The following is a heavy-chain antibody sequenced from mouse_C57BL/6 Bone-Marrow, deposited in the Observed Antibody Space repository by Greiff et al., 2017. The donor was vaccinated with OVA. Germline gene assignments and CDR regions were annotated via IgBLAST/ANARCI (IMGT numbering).Heavy chain of an antibody. J-gene: IGHJ2*01. CDR1: GFNIKDDY. CDR3: TTGVSVGDY. V-gene: IGHV14-4*01. CDR2: IDPENGDT. Sequence: VQLQQSGAELVRPGASVKLSCTASGFNIKDDYMHWVKQRPEQGLEWIGWIDPENGDTEYASKFQGKATITADTSSNTAYLQLSSLTSEDTAVYYLTTGVSVGDYWGQGTTLTVSS.